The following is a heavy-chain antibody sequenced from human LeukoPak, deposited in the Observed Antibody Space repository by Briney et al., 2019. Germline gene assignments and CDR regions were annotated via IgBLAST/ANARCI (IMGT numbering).Heavy chain of an antibody. Sequence: PSETLSLTCSVSGDSISSGSYYWSWIRPPAGKGLEWIGRIYTTGSTNYNPSLKSRVTISVYTSENQFSLRLSSVTAADTAVYYCARGSLGREVSAFFKNWGQGILVTVSP. CDR1: GDSISSGSYY. V-gene: IGHV4-61*02. J-gene: IGHJ4*02. CDR2: IYTTGST. CDR3: ARGSLGREVSAFFKN. D-gene: IGHD5/OR15-5a*01.